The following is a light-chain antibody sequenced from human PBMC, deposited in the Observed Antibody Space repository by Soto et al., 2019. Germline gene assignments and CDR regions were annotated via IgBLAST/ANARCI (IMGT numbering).Light chain of an antibody. J-gene: IGLJ1*01. CDR3: SSYKNTFTLYV. Sequence: QSALTQPASVSGSPGQSITISCTGTSSDIGPYNYVSWYQHHPGKAPKLIISEVSNRASGVSDRFSGSKSGNTASLTISGLQAEDEADYYCSSYKNTFTLYVFGTGTKLTVL. CDR1: SSDIGPYNY. V-gene: IGLV2-14*01. CDR2: EVS.